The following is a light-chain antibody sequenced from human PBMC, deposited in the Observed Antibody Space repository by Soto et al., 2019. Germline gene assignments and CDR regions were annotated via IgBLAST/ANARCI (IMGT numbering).Light chain of an antibody. CDR2: EVS. CDR3: SSYTSSSTYV. V-gene: IGLV2-14*01. CDR1: SSDVGGYNY. Sequence: QSVLTQPASVSGSPGQSITISCTGSSSDVGGYNYVSWYQQHPGKAPKLMIYEVSNRPSGVSNRFSGSKSGNTASLPISGLQAEDEADYYCSSYTSSSTYVCGTGTKVTVL. J-gene: IGLJ1*01.